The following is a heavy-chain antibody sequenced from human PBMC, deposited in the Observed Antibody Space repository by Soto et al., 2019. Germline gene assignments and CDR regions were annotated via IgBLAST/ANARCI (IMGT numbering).Heavy chain of an antibody. CDR2: IYWDDDK. D-gene: IGHD6-19*01. J-gene: IGHJ4*01. CDR1: GFSLSSTRMA. Sequence: QITLKESGPTLVKPTQTLTLTCTFSGFSLSSTRMAVGWIRQPPGKALEWLALIYWDDDKRYSPFLKSRLTITKDTSKNQVVLTMSNMDPVDTARYYCAHIVVAGLGYYLDYWGHGTLVTVSS. V-gene: IGHV2-5*02. CDR3: AHIVVAGLGYYLDY.